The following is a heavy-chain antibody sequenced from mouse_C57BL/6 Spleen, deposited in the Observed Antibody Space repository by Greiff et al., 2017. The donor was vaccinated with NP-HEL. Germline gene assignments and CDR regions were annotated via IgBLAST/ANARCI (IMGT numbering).Heavy chain of an antibody. J-gene: IGHJ2*01. CDR1: GYTFTDYE. CDR3: TRSWDGSYYFDN. D-gene: IGHD2-3*01. Sequence: QVQLQQSGAELVRPGASVTLSCKASGYTFTDYEMHWVKQTPVHGLEWIGAIDPETGGTAYNQKFKGKAILTADKSSSTAYMELRGLTSEDSAVYYCTRSWDGSYYFDNWGQGTTLTVSS. CDR2: IDPETGGT. V-gene: IGHV1-15*01.